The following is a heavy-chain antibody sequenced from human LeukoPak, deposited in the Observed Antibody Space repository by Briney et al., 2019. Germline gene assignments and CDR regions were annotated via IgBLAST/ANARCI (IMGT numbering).Heavy chain of an antibody. D-gene: IGHD3-10*01. CDR1: GFTFSSYG. J-gene: IGHJ4*02. CDR3: ARAVRGFDY. V-gene: IGHV3-30*19. CDR2: IWYDGSNK. Sequence: PGRSLRLSCAASGFTFSSYGMRWVRQAPGKGLEWVAVIWYDGSNKYYADSVKGRFTISRDNSKNTLYLQMNSLRAEDTAVYYCARAVRGFDYWGQGTLVTVSS.